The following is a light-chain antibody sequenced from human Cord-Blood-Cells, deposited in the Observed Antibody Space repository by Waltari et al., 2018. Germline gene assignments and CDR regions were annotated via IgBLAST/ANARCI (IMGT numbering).Light chain of an antibody. Sequence: NFMLTQPHSVSESPGKTVTISCTRSSGSLASNYVQWDQQRPGSSPTTVIYEDNQRPSGVPDRFSGSIDSSSNSASLTISGLKTEDEADYYCQSYDSSNQGVFGGGTKLTVL. CDR2: EDN. CDR3: QSYDSSNQGV. CDR1: SGSLASNY. V-gene: IGLV6-57*01. J-gene: IGLJ2*01.